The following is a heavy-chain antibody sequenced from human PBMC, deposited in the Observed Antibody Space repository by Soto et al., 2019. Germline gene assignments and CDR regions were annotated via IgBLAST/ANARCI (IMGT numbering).Heavy chain of an antibody. Sequence: QVQLQESGPRLVKPSQTLSLTCTVSGGSISSGGYYWSWIRQHPGKGLEWIGYIYYSGSTYYNPSLKSRVTISVDTSKNQFSLKLSSVTAADTAVYYCARDHTHYSDAFDIWGQGTMVTVSS. J-gene: IGHJ3*02. CDR3: ARDHTHYSDAFDI. CDR2: IYYSGST. CDR1: GGSISSGGYY. D-gene: IGHD3-10*01. V-gene: IGHV4-31*03.